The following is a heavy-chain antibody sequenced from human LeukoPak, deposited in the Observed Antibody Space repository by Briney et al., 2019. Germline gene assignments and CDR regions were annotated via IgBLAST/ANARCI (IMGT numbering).Heavy chain of an antibody. J-gene: IGHJ4*02. CDR1: GCTFTSYY. CDR2: INPSGGST. D-gene: IGHD2-21*02. Sequence: ASVKVSCKASGCTFTSYYMHWVRLAPGQGLEWMGIINPSGGSTSYAQKFQGRVTMTRDTSTSTVYMELSSLRSEDTAVYYCTTRDGGYFDYWGQGTLVTVSS. V-gene: IGHV1-46*03. CDR3: TTRDGGYFDY.